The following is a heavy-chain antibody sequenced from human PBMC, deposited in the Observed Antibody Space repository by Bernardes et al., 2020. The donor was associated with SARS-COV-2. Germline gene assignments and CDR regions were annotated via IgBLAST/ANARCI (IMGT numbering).Heavy chain of an antibody. Sequence: SGPTLVKPTQTLTLTCTFSGFSLSTSGMCVSWIRQPPGKALEWLALIDWDDDKYYSTSLKTRLTISKETPKNQVVLTITNMDPVDTATYYCARIIATVTLGGYYYYGMDGCRQGTTVTVSS. J-gene: IGHJ6*02. V-gene: IGHV2-70*01. CDR3: ARIIATVTLGGYYYYGMDG. CDR2: IDWDDDK. D-gene: IGHD4-4*01. CDR1: GFSLSTSGMC.